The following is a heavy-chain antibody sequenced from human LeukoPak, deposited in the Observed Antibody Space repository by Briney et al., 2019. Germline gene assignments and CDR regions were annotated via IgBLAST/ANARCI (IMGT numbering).Heavy chain of an antibody. J-gene: IGHJ4*02. CDR1: GGSISRGGYY. Sequence: PSETLSLTCTVSGGSISRGGYYWSWIRQHPGKGLEWIGYIYYSGSTYYTPSLKSRVTMSVDTSKNHFSLKLYSVTAADTAVHYCARGSIAARPVLDYWGQGTLVTVSS. CDR2: IYYSGST. D-gene: IGHD6-6*01. V-gene: IGHV4-31*03. CDR3: ARGSIAARPVLDY.